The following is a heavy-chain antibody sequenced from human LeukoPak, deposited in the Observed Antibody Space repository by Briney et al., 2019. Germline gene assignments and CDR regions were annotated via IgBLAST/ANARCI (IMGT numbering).Heavy chain of an antibody. Sequence: SETLSLTCAVYGGSFSGYYWSWTRQPPGKGLEWIGEINHSGSTNYNPSLKSRVTISVDTSKNQFSLKLSSVTAADTAVYYCARGLSFSVYEGFDPWGQGTLVTVSS. D-gene: IGHD3-22*01. CDR1: GGSFSGYY. J-gene: IGHJ5*02. CDR3: ARGLSFSVYEGFDP. V-gene: IGHV4-34*01. CDR2: INHSGST.